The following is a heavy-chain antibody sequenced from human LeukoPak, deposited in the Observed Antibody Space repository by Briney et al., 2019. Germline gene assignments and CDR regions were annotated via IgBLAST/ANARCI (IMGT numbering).Heavy chain of an antibody. D-gene: IGHD4-23*01. CDR2: INPSGGST. CDR1: GYTLTSYY. J-gene: IGHJ6*02. V-gene: IGHV1-46*01. Sequence: ASVKVSCKASGYTLTSYYMHWVRQAPGQGLEWMGIINPSGGSTSYAQKFQGRVTMTRDTSTSTVYMELSSLRSEDTAVYYCARRDYGGTCMDVWGQGTTVTVSS. CDR3: ARRDYGGTCMDV.